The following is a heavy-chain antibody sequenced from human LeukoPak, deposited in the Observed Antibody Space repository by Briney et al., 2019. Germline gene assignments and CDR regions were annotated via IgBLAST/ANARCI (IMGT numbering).Heavy chain of an antibody. CDR3: ARVFGLVGGYFDY. J-gene: IGHJ4*02. D-gene: IGHD2-15*01. Sequence: SETLSLTCTVAGGSISSYHWSWIRQSPGKGLEWIGYIYYSGSTIYNPSLKSRVTISVDTSKNQFSLKLTSVTAADAAVYYCARVFGLVGGYFDYWGQGILVTVSS. CDR2: IYYSGST. V-gene: IGHV4-59*01. CDR1: GGSISSYH.